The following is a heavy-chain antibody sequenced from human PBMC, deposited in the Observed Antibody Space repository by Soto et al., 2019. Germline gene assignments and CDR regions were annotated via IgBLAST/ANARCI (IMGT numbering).Heavy chain of an antibody. CDR1: GYTFTSYD. CDR2: MNPNSGNT. CDR3: ARVFMVRGVPYFDP. Sequence: ASVKVSCKASGYTFTSYDINWVRQATGQGLEWMGWMNPNSGNTGYAQKFQGRVTMTRNTSISTAYMELSSLRSEDTAVYYCARVFMVRGVPYFDPWGQGTLVTVSS. V-gene: IGHV1-8*01. J-gene: IGHJ4*02. D-gene: IGHD3-10*01.